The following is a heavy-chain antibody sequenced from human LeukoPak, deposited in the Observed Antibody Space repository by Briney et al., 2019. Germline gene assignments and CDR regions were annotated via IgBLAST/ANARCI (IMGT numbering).Heavy chain of an antibody. V-gene: IGHV3-33*01. CDR3: ARVGVVPAAIPDGFDI. CDR2: IWYDGSNK. CDR1: GFTFRSYG. Sequence: GGSLRLSCAAAGFTFRSYGMHWVRQAPGKGLQWVAVIWYDGSNKYYADSVKGRFAISRDNSKNTLYLQMNSLTAEDTAVYYCARVGVVPAAIPDGFDIWGQGTMVTVSS. J-gene: IGHJ3*02. D-gene: IGHD2-2*01.